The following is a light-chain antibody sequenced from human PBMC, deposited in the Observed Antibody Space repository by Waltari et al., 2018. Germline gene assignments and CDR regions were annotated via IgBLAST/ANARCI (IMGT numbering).Light chain of an antibody. CDR1: QSVSSY. V-gene: IGKV3-11*01. Sequence: EIVFTQSPATLSLSPGERATLFCRASQSVSSYLAWYQQKPGQAPRLLIYDASNRATGIPARFSGSGSGTDFTLTSSSLEPEDFAVYYCQQRSNWPPVFGQGTRLEIK. J-gene: IGKJ5*01. CDR2: DAS. CDR3: QQRSNWPPV.